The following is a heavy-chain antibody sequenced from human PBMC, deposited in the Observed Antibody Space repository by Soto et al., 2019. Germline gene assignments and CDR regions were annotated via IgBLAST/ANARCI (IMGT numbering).Heavy chain of an antibody. V-gene: IGHV5-51*03. CDR1: GYSFTSYW. CDR2: IYPGDSDT. CDR3: ARAWGGYDYNAFDI. D-gene: IGHD5-12*01. J-gene: IGHJ3*02. Sequence: GESLKISCKGSGYSFTSYWIGGGRQMPGKGRGWMGIIYPGDSDTRYSPSFQGQVTISAYKSISTAYLQWSSLKASDTAMYYCARAWGGYDYNAFDIWGQGTMVTVSS.